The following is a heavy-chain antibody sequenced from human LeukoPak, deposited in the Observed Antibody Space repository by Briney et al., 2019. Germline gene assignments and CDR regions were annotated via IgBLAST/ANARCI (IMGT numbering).Heavy chain of an antibody. CDR2: IIPIFGTA. CDR1: GGTFSSYA. J-gene: IGHJ4*02. D-gene: IGHD3-22*01. CDR3: ARGRDSSGPTLDY. V-gene: IGHV1-69*05. Sequence: SVKVSCKASGGTFSSYAISWVRQAPGQGLEWMGGIIPIFGTANYAQKFQGRVTITTDESTSTAYMELSSLRSEDTAVYYCARGRDSSGPTLDYWGQGTLVTVSS.